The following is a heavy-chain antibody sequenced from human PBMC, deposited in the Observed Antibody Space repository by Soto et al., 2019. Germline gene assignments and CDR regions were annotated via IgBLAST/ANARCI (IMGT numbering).Heavy chain of an antibody. CDR2: ISYDGSNK. Sequence: GGSLRLSCASSGFPFSSYGMHWVRQAPGKGLEWVAVISYDGSNKYYADSVKGRFTISRDNSKNTLYLQMNSLRAEDTAVYYCAKDDGMAYYYYYYGMDVWGQGTTVTVSS. V-gene: IGHV3-30*18. CDR3: AKDDGMAYYYYYYGMDV. J-gene: IGHJ6*02. CDR1: GFPFSSYG.